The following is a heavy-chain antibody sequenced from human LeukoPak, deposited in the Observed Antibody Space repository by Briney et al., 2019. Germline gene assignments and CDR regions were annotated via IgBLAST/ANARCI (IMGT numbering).Heavy chain of an antibody. CDR2: INPSGGST. D-gene: IGHD6-13*01. J-gene: IGHJ6*03. CDR1: GYTFTSYY. Sequence: ASVKVSCKASGYTFTSYYMHWVRQAPGQGLEWMGIINPSGGSTSYAQKFQGRVTMTRDMSTSTVYMELSSLRSEDTAVYYCARQRGIAAAGSYYYYYMDVWGKGTTVTVSS. V-gene: IGHV1-46*01. CDR3: ARQRGIAAAGSYYYYYMDV.